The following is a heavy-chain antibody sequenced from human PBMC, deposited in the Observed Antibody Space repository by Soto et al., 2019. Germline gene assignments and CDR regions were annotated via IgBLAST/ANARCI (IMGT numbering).Heavy chain of an antibody. V-gene: IGHV1-69*12. CDR3: ARDAGGYSSGLYLWYFDL. CDR1: GGTFSSYA. D-gene: IGHD6-19*01. Sequence: QVQLVQSGAEVKKPGSSVKVSCKASGGTFSSYAISWVRQAPGQGLAWMGGIIPIFGTANYAQKFQGRVTITADECTSTAYMELSRLRSEDTAVYYCARDAGGYSSGLYLWYFDLWGRGTLVTVSS. J-gene: IGHJ2*01. CDR2: IIPIFGTA.